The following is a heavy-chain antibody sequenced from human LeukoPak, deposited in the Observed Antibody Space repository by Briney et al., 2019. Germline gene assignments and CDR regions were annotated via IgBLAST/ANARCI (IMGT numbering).Heavy chain of an antibody. CDR3: ARVGPIWWSHATFDY. J-gene: IGHJ4*02. D-gene: IGHD2-21*01. CDR2: ISSSGGTI. CDR1: GFTFSSYE. V-gene: IGHV3-48*03. Sequence: GGSLRLSCAASGFTFSSYEMNWVRQAPGKGLEWVSYISSSGGTIYYADSVKGRFTISRDNAKNSLYLQMNSLRAEDTAVYYCARVGPIWWSHATFDYWGQGTLVTVSS.